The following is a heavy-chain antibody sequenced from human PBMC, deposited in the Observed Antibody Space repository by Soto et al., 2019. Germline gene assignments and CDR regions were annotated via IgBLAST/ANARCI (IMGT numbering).Heavy chain of an antibody. V-gene: IGHV4-59*01. Sequence: PSETLSLTCAVSGVSISPYYWSAIRHPPGKGLEWIGYNYHSGTTNYNPSLKSRVTISVDTSKNQFSLRLTSVTAADTAIYYCVREAYIGYGHAIDHWGQGTLVTVSS. CDR2: NYHSGTT. D-gene: IGHD5-12*01. CDR3: VREAYIGYGHAIDH. CDR1: GVSISPYY. J-gene: IGHJ4*02.